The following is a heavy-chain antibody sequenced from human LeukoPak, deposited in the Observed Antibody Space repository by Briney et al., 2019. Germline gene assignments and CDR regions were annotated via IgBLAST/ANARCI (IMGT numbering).Heavy chain of an antibody. V-gene: IGHV3-30*02. D-gene: IGHD5-24*01. CDR2: IRYDGSNR. J-gene: IGHJ5*02. CDR1: GFTFSSYG. Sequence: GGSLRLSCAASGFTFSSYGMRWVRQAPGKGLEWVAFIRYDGSNRYYADSVKGRFTISRDNSKNTLYLQMNSLRAEDTAVYYCARCVRHRAPAGFDPWGQGTLVTVSS. CDR3: ARCVRHRAPAGFDP.